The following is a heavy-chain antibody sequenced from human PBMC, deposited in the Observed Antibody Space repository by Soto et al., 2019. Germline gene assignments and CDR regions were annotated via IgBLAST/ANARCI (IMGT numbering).Heavy chain of an antibody. D-gene: IGHD2-15*01. CDR1: GYTFAGYG. CDR2: ISAYNGNT. CDR3: ARPSGSYGAYGLSLNY. V-gene: IGHV1-18*01. Sequence: QVQLVQSGAEVKKPGASVKVSCKASGYTFAGYGLAWVRQAPGEGLEWMGWISAYNGNTRSVQKFQDRLTMTTDTSTNTAYMELRSLRSDDTAVYFCARPSGSYGAYGLSLNYWGQGTLVTVPS. J-gene: IGHJ4*02.